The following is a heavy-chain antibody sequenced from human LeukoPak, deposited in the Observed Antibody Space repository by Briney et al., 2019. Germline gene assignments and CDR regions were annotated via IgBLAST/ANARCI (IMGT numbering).Heavy chain of an antibody. CDR1: GFTFSSYS. Sequence: GGSLRLSCAASGFTFSSYSMNWVRQAPGKGLEWVSYISSSSSTIYYADSVKGRFTISRDNAKNSLYLQMNSLRAEDTAVYYCARDQQLWTLRGTPDYWGQGTLVTVSS. D-gene: IGHD5-18*01. V-gene: IGHV3-48*01. J-gene: IGHJ4*02. CDR3: ARDQQLWTLRGTPDY. CDR2: ISSSSSTI.